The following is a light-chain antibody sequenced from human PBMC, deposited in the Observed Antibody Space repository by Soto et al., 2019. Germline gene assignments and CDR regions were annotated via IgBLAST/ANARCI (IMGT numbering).Light chain of an antibody. CDR3: SSYTTSSTYG. CDR1: SSDVGGYNY. V-gene: IGLV2-14*01. Sequence: SALTQPASVSGSPGQPITISCTGTSSDVGGYNYVSWYQQHPGKAPKLMIYDVSNRPSGVSNRFSGSKSGNTASLTISGLQAEDEADYYCSSYTTSSTYGFGTGTKVTVL. J-gene: IGLJ1*01. CDR2: DVS.